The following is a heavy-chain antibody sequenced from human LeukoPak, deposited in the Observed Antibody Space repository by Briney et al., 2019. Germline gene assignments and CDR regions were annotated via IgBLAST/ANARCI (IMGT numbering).Heavy chain of an antibody. CDR2: ISAYNGNT. CDR3: AISSGSLNTDAFDI. Sequence: ASVKVSCKASGYTFTSYGISWVRQAPGQGLEWMGWISAYNGNTNYAQKLQGRVTMTTDTSTSTAYMELRSLRSDDTAVYYCAISSGSLNTDAFDIWGQGTMATVSS. J-gene: IGHJ3*02. CDR1: GYTFTSYG. V-gene: IGHV1-18*01. D-gene: IGHD3-22*01.